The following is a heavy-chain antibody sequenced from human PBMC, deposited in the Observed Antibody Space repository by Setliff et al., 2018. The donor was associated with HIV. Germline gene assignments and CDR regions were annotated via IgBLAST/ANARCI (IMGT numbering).Heavy chain of an antibody. CDR2: ISNSASGQRT. Sequence: GGSLRLSCAASGFTFSNYAMTWVRQAPGKGLEWVSGISNSASGQRTFYADSVKGRFTISRDNSKNTLYLQMNSLRAEDTAVYYCARYGGPVDFGDYWGQGTLVTVSS. D-gene: IGHD3-16*01. V-gene: IGHV3-23*01. J-gene: IGHJ4*02. CDR1: GFTFSNYA. CDR3: ARYGGPVDFGDY.